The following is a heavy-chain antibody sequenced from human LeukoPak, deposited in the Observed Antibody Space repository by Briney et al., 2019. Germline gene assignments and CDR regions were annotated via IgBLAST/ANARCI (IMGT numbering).Heavy chain of an antibody. CDR1: GFTFSSYG. V-gene: IGHV3-30*02. D-gene: IGHD2-15*01. CDR2: IRYDGSNK. J-gene: IGHJ4*02. Sequence: GGSLRLSCAASGFTFSSYGMHWVRQAPGKGLEWVAFIRYDGSNKYYADSVKGRFTISRDNAKNSLYLQMNSLRAEDTAVYYCARVGYCSGGSCYGFDYWGQGTLVTVSS. CDR3: ARVGYCSGGSCYGFDY.